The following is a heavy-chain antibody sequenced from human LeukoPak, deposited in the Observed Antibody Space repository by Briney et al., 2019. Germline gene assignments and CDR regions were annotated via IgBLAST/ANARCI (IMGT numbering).Heavy chain of an antibody. CDR2: IKQDGSEK. V-gene: IGHV3-7*01. CDR1: GFTFNNYW. Sequence: PGGALSLSCEASGFTFNNYWMSWVRQAPRKGLGGVANIKQDGSEKSYVDSVKGRFTISRDNAKNSLFLQMDSLRAEDTAVYYCARGYFSSSGRGMDVWGQGTTVTVSS. CDR3: ARGYFSSSGRGMDV. J-gene: IGHJ6*02. D-gene: IGHD6-13*01.